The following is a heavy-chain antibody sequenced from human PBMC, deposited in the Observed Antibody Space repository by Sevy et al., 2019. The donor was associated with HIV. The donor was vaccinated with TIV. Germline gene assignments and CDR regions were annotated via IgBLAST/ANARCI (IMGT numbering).Heavy chain of an antibody. CDR3: TRGRYTYVPFDY. V-gene: IGHV3-49*03. CDR1: GFTFGDYA. D-gene: IGHD3-10*02. CDR2: IRNKAYGGIT. J-gene: IGHJ4*02. Sequence: GGSLRLSCTASGFTFGDYAMNWFRQAPGKGLEWVGFIRNKAYGGITEYAASVKGRFTISRDDSKSIAYLQMNSLKTEATAVYYCTRGRYTYVPFDYWGQGTLVTVSS.